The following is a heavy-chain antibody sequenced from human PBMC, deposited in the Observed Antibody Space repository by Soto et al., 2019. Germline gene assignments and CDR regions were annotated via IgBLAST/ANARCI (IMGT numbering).Heavy chain of an antibody. V-gene: IGHV1-69*13. CDR3: ARAPIRYCSGGSCYATLDP. D-gene: IGHD2-15*01. CDR2: IIPIFGTA. Sequence: GASVKVSCKASGGTFSSYAISWVRQAPGQGLEWMGGIIPIFGTANYAQKFQGRVTITADESTSTAYMELSSLRSEDTAVYYCARAPIRYCSGGSCYATLDPWGQGTLVTVSS. CDR1: GGTFSSYA. J-gene: IGHJ5*02.